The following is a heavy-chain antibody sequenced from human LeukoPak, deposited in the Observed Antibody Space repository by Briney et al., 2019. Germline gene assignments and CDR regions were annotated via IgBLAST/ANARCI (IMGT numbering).Heavy chain of an antibody. D-gene: IGHD3/OR15-3a*01. J-gene: IGHJ4*02. CDR1: DGSIRTYY. Sequence: SETLSLTCSVSDGSIRTYYWSWIRQSPGQGLEWIGNIYYRGDINYNPSLKSRVIISIDTSKNQFSLKVTSLTAADTAVYYCAANKDWAEADWGQGTLVIVSS. V-gene: IGHV4-59*03. CDR2: IYYRGDI. CDR3: AANKDWAEAD.